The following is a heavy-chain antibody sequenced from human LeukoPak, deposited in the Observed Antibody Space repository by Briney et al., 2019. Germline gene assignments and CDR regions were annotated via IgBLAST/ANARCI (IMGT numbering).Heavy chain of an antibody. D-gene: IGHD6-25*01. Sequence: GGSLRLSCAPSGFTFTDYSMSWVRQALGKGLEWVASISTVSTYTSYGDSVKGRFTISRDNAKNSLYLQMSYLTAEDTAVYYCARDGSGLYLYYYMDVWGKGTTVTVSS. CDR2: ISTVSTYT. J-gene: IGHJ6*03. CDR3: ARDGSGLYLYYYMDV. V-gene: IGHV3-21*06. CDR1: GFTFTDYS.